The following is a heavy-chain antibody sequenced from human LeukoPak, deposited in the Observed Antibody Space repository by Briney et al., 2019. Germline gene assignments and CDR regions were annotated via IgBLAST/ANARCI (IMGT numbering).Heavy chain of an antibody. CDR1: GFTFSSYE. Sequence: PGGSLRLSCAASGFTFSSYEMNWVRQAPGKGLEWVSYISSSGGTIYYADFVKGRFTISRDNAENSLYLQMDSLRDDDTAVYYCARAYGSGSHGYWGQGTLVTVSS. CDR2: ISSSGGTI. J-gene: IGHJ4*02. V-gene: IGHV3-48*03. CDR3: ARAYGSGSHGY. D-gene: IGHD3-10*01.